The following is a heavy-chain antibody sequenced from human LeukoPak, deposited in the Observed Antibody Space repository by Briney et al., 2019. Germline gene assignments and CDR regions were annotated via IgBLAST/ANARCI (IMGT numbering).Heavy chain of an antibody. CDR3: ARTSYDFWSGRNWSDP. D-gene: IGHD3-3*01. J-gene: IGHJ5*02. CDR2: ISSSSSYI. V-gene: IGHV3-21*01. Sequence: GGSLRLSCAASGFTFSTYSMNWVRQAPGKGLAWVSSISSSSSYIYYADSVKGRFTISRDNAKNSLYLQMNSLRAEDTAVYYCARTSYDFWSGRNWSDPWGQGTLVTVSS. CDR1: GFTFSTYS.